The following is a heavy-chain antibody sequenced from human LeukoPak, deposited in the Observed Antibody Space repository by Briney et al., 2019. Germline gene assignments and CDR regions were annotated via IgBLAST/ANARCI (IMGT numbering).Heavy chain of an antibody. V-gene: IGHV4-59*12. D-gene: IGHD2-15*01. CDR3: ARGRRGYCSGGSCYSGWFDP. CDR1: GGSISSYY. Sequence: SETLSLTCTVSGGSISSYYWSWIRQPPGRGLEWIGYIYYSGSTNYNPSLKSRVTISVDTSKNQFSLKLSSVTAADTAVYYCARGRRGYCSGGSCYSGWFDPWGQGTLVTVSS. CDR2: IYYSGST. J-gene: IGHJ5*02.